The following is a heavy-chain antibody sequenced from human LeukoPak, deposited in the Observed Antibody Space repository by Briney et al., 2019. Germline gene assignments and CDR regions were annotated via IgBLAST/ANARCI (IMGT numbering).Heavy chain of an antibody. D-gene: IGHD1-1*01. CDR2: ISSSGGPI. J-gene: IGHJ4*02. Sequence: GGSLRLSCAASGFTLSSYEMNWVRQAPGKGLEWVSYISSSGGPIFYADSVKGRFTISRDNAKNSLFLQMSSLRAEDTAVYYCARVRGWKYFDYWGQGTLVTVSS. CDR1: GFTLSSYE. V-gene: IGHV3-48*03. CDR3: ARVRGWKYFDY.